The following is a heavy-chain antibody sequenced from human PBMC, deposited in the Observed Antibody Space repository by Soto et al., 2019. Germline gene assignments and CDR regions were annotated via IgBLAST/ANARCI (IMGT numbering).Heavy chain of an antibody. CDR1: GGTFSTYT. V-gene: IGHV1-69*02. D-gene: IGHD6-19*01. Sequence: QVHLVQSGAEVKKPGSSVKVSCKAAGGTFSTYTLIWVRQAPGQGLEWMGRIIPMLTVTNSAQKFQGRVTLTADKSTRTAFMELTSLRSDDTAVYYCSIGSWSAETFDVWGRGTMVTVSS. J-gene: IGHJ3*01. CDR3: SIGSWSAETFDV. CDR2: IIPMLTVT.